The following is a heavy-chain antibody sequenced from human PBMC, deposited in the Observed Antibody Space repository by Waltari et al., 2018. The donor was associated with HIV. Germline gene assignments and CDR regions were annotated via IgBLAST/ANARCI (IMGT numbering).Heavy chain of an antibody. CDR3: ARLRDYGDYGHYDF. Sequence: QVQLPESRPGLVRPSGTLFLPCGVTGGSTKSSKWWSWVRQPPGKGLEWIGDIHHSGNVNYNLSLKSRVAFSVDRSKNHFSLNLTSVTTADTATYFCARLRDYGDYGHYDFWGRGTLVVVSP. D-gene: IGHD4-17*01. CDR2: IHHSGNV. CDR1: GGSTKSSKW. V-gene: IGHV4-4*02. J-gene: IGHJ4*02.